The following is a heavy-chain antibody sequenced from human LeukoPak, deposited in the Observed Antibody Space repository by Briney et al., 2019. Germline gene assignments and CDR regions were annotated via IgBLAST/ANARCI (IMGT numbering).Heavy chain of an antibody. V-gene: IGHV3-53*01. CDR2: IYSGGST. CDR1: GFTVSSNY. D-gene: IGHD3-22*01. J-gene: IGHJ6*02. Sequence: GGSLRLSCAASGFTVSSNYMSWVRQAPGKGLEWVSVIYSGGSTYYADSVKGRFTISRDNSKNTLYLQMNSLRAEGTAVYYCARLITMIIYGMDVWGQGTTVTVSS. CDR3: ARLITMIIYGMDV.